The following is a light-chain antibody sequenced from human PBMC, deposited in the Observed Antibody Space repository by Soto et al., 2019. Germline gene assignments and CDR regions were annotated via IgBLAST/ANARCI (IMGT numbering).Light chain of an antibody. CDR2: GAS. CDR1: LSVGDN. V-gene: IGKV3-15*01. J-gene: IGKJ1*01. CDR3: QQYYTFPLT. Sequence: EIVMTQSPDTLSVSRGERATLSCRASLSVGDNLAWHQQKPCHAPRLLLYGASTRATGIPNRFRGSGSGTECTRPSSSLQAQEFAVYFCQQYYTFPLTFGQWTRWIS.